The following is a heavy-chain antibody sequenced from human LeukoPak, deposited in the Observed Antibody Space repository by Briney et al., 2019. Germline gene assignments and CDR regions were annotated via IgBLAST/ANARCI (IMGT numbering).Heavy chain of an antibody. J-gene: IGHJ5*02. D-gene: IGHD3-3*01. CDR1: GFTFSSYS. V-gene: IGHV3-23*01. Sequence: GGSLRLSCAASGFTFSSYSMSWVRQAPGKGLEWVSAISGSGGSTYYADSVKGRFTISRDNSKNTLYLQMNSLRAEDTAVYYCAKDEPITRITIFGVAKGRWFDPWGQGTLVTVSS. CDR2: ISGSGGST. CDR3: AKDEPITRITIFGVAKGRWFDP.